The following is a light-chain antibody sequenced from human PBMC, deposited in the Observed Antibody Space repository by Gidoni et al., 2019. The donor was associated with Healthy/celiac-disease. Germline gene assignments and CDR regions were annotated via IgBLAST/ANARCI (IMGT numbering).Light chain of an antibody. V-gene: IGKV1-39*01. CDR2: AAS. J-gene: IGKJ5*01. Sequence: DIQMTQYPSSLSASVGDRVTITCRASQSISSYLNWYQQKPGKAPKLLIYAASSLQSGVPSRFSGSGSGTDFTLTISSLQPEDFATYYCQQSYSTRITFGQGTRLEIK. CDR1: QSISSY. CDR3: QQSYSTRIT.